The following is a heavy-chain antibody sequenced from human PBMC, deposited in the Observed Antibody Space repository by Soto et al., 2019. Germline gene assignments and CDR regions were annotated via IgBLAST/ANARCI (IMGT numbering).Heavy chain of an antibody. CDR1: GDSISSNNYY. V-gene: IGHV4-39*01. J-gene: IGHJ4*02. CDR2: IHYTGST. Sequence: QLQLQESGPGLVKPSETLSLTCSVSGDSISSNNYYCGWIRQPPGKGLEWIGSIHYTGSTHYNPSLRSRVTMSVDMSKSQFSLKLSSVTAADTAVYYCARHPGYAVPTVYATHYFNYWGQGILVTVST. D-gene: IGHD2-8*01. CDR3: ARHPGYAVPTVYATHYFNY.